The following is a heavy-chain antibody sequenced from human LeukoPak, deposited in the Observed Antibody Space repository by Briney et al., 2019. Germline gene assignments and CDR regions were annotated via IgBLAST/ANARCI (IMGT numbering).Heavy chain of an antibody. CDR2: TSRSSGA. Sequence: GGSLRLSCVGSGFTFSAYDMQWVRQAPGKGLERVSGTSRSSGAHYTDSVKGRFTISRDNSKGTLCLQMDSLRAEDTAVYYCAQGGYFAFDMWGQGTMVTVSS. D-gene: IGHD2-2*03. CDR3: AQGGYFAFDM. J-gene: IGHJ3*02. CDR1: GFTFSAYD. V-gene: IGHV3-23*01.